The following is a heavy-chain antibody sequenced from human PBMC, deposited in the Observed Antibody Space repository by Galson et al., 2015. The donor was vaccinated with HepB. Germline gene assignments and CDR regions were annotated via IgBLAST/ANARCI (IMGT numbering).Heavy chain of an antibody. D-gene: IGHD3-3*01. CDR2: IKQDGSEK. Sequence: SLRLSCAASGFTFSSYWMSWVRQAPGKGLEWVANIKQDGSEKYYVDSVKGRFTTSRDNAKNSLYLQMNSLRAEDTAVYYCARVYYDFWSSYYSSYWFDPWGQGTLVTVSS. V-gene: IGHV3-7*03. J-gene: IGHJ5*02. CDR3: ARVYYDFWSSYYSSYWFDP. CDR1: GFTFSSYW.